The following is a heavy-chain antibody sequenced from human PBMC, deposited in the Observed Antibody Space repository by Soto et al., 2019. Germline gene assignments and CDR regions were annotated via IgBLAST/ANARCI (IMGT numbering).Heavy chain of an antibody. D-gene: IGHD4-17*01. Sequence: ASVKVSCKASGYTFTSYDINWVRQATGQGLEWMGWMNPNSGNTGYAQKFQGRVTMTRNTSISTAYMELSSLRSEDTAVYYCARTKRMTTVTKVRSRAYYFDYWGQGTLVTVSS. J-gene: IGHJ4*02. CDR1: GYTFTSYD. CDR3: ARTKRMTTVTKVRSRAYYFDY. V-gene: IGHV1-8*01. CDR2: MNPNSGNT.